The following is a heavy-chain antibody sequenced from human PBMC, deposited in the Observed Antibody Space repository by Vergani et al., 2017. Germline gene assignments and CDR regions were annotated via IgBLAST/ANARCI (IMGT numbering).Heavy chain of an antibody. Sequence: QVQLVQSGAEVKKPGSSVKVSCKASGGTFSSYAISWVRQAPGQGLEWMGRIIPIFGTANYAQKFQGRVTITADESTSTAYMGLSSLRSEDTAVYYCARGGYYYGSGSYKGDPPYHYYYGMDVWGQGTTVTVSS. CDR2: IIPIFGTA. D-gene: IGHD3-10*01. CDR3: ARGGYYYGSGSYKGDPPYHYYYGMDV. CDR1: GGTFSSYA. J-gene: IGHJ6*02. V-gene: IGHV1-69*18.